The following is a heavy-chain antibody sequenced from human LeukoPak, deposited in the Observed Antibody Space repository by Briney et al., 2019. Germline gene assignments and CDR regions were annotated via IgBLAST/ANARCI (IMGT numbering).Heavy chain of an antibody. J-gene: IGHJ4*02. CDR3: AREYADYYDSSGYFDY. CDR1: GGSISSYY. D-gene: IGHD3-22*01. V-gene: IGHV4-59*01. Sequence: SETLSLTCTVSGGSISSYYWSWIRQPAGKGLEWIGYIYYSGSTNYNPSLKSRVTISVDTSKNQFSLKLSSVTAADTAVYYCAREYADYYDSSGYFDYWGQGTLVTVSS. CDR2: IYYSGST.